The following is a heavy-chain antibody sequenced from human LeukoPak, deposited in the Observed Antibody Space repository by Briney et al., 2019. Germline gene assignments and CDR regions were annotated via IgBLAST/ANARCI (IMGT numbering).Heavy chain of an antibody. CDR2: TSQDGTSN. CDR3: AREVSGSYFDY. Sequence: GGSLRLSCAASQFTFSNYWMSWVRQAPGKGLERVAHTSQDGTSNYYVDSVKGRFTISRDNAENSLYLQMSSLRAEDTAVYYCAREVSGSYFDYWGQGTLVTVSS. D-gene: IGHD1-26*01. CDR1: QFTFSNYW. V-gene: IGHV3-7*01. J-gene: IGHJ4*02.